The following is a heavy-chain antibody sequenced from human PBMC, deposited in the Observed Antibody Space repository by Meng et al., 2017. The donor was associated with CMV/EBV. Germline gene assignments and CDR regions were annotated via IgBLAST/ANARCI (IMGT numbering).Heavy chain of an antibody. D-gene: IGHD6-19*01. V-gene: IGHV3-21*01. J-gene: IGHJ4*02. CDR2: ISSSSSYI. CDR1: GFTFGSYS. Sequence: GESLTISCAASGFTFGSYSMNWVRQAPGKGLEWVSSISSSSSYIYYADSVKGRFTISRDNAKNSLYLQMNSLRAEDTAVYYCARDISSGWEEYYFDYWGQGTLVTVSS. CDR3: ARDISSGWEEYYFDY.